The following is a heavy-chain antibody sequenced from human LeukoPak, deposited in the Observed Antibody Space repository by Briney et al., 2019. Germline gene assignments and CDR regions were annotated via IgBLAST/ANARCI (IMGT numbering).Heavy chain of an antibody. CDR3: ARRTGHSYFDY. J-gene: IGHJ4*02. CDR1: GFTFSDYY. CDR2: ISGSGTTI. V-gene: IGHV3-11*01. Sequence: GGSLRLSCAASGFTFSDYYMSWIRQAPGKGLEWVSYISGSGTTIYSADSLKGRFTTSRDNAKNSLFLQMSSLRAEDTAVYYCARRTGHSYFDYWGQGTLVTVSS. D-gene: IGHD1-14*01.